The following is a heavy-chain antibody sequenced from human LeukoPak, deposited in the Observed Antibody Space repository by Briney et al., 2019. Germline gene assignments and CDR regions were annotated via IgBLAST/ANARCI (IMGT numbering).Heavy chain of an antibody. Sequence: SETLSLTCTVSGVSISSSYSYWGWIRQPPGKGLEWIGSIYYSGSTYYNPSLKSRVTISVDTSKNQFSLKLSSVTAADTAVYYCARGRFFDYWGQGTLVTVSS. CDR3: ARGRFFDY. V-gene: IGHV4-39*01. J-gene: IGHJ4*02. CDR1: GVSISSSYSY. CDR2: IYYSGST.